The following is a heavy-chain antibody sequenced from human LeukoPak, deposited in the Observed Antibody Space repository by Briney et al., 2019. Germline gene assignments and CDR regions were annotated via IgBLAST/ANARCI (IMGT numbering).Heavy chain of an antibody. D-gene: IGHD3-16*01. CDR3: TAGLAKTNDDC. J-gene: IGHJ4*02. CDR2: FSDSGVGP. CDR1: GFTFSSYV. V-gene: IGHV3-23*01. Sequence: GGSLRLSCAASGFTFSSYVMNWARKAPGRGREWASVFSDSGVGPYYADSVKGGFTISRDDSKNTLYLQMNSLKVEDTGVYYCTAGLAKTNDDCWGQGTLVTVSS.